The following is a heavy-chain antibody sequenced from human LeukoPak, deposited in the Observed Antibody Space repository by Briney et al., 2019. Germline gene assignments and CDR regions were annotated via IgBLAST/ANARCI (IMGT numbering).Heavy chain of an antibody. CDR1: GGSVTSGNYY. CDR3: AREPPGY. J-gene: IGHJ4*02. Sequence: SQTLSLTCTVSGGSVTSGNYYWNWIRQPAGKGLEWIGRIYTNGGASYNPSLKSRLTISIDASKNQFSLKLSSVTAADTAVYYCAREPPGYWGQGILVTVSS. V-gene: IGHV4-61*02. CDR2: IYTNGGA.